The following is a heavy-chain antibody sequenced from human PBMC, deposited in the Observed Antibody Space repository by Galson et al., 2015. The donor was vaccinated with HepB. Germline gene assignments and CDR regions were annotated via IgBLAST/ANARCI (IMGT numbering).Heavy chain of an antibody. CDR1: GFTFSTYW. D-gene: IGHD3-16*02. V-gene: IGHV3-7*03. Sequence: SLRLSCAASGFTFSTYWMNWVRQAPGKGLEWVAKINQDGSEKYSGDSVKGRFTISRDNAKNSLYLQMNSLRAEDTAVYYCARVLYGLSGFDYWGQGTPVTVSS. CDR3: ARVLYGLSGFDY. J-gene: IGHJ4*02. CDR2: INQDGSEK.